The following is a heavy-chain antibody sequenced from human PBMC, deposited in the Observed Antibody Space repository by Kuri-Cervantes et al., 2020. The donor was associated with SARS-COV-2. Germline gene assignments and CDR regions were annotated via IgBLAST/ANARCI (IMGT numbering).Heavy chain of an antibody. J-gene: IGHJ6*02. CDR3: ARDAEIYCSSISCYYGMDV. Sequence: GESLKISCAASGFTFRNYAMHWVRQAPGKGLEWVAVLSHDGSNKYYADSVKGRFTISRDNSKNILYLQMNSLRVEDTAMYYCARDAEIYCSSISCYYGMDVWGQGTTVTVSS. CDR1: GFTFRNYA. D-gene: IGHD2-2*01. CDR2: LSHDGSNK. V-gene: IGHV3-30-3*01.